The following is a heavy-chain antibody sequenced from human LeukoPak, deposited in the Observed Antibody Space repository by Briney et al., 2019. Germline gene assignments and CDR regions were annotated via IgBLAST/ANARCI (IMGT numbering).Heavy chain of an antibody. CDR3: ARGRQSRSRVFDP. CDR2: IYTSGST. V-gene: IGHV4-4*07. Sequence: SETLSLTCTVSGGSISSYYWSWVRQPAGKGLEWVGRIYTSGSTNYNPSLKSRVTISVDTSKNQFSLKLSSVTAADTAVYYCARGRQSRSRVFDPWGQGTLVTVSS. J-gene: IGHJ5*02. CDR1: GGSISSYY.